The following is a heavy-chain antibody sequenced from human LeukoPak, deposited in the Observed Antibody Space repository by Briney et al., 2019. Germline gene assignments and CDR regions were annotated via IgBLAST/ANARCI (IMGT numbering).Heavy chain of an antibody. CDR1: GFTFSTYA. Sequence: GGSLRLSCAASGFTFSTYAISWVRQGTGKGLEWVSAIGTAGATYYPGSVKGRFIISRENAKNSLYLQMNSLRAGDTAVYFCARARHCGGDCYSFDRWGQGTLVTVSS. J-gene: IGHJ4*02. D-gene: IGHD2-21*02. CDR3: ARARHCGGDCYSFDR. CDR2: IGTAGAT. V-gene: IGHV3-13*01.